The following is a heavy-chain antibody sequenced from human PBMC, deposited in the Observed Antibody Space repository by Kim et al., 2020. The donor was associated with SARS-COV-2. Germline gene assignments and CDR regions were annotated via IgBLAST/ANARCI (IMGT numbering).Heavy chain of an antibody. CDR1: GYTFTGYY. V-gene: IGHV1-2*02. J-gene: IGHJ6*02. D-gene: IGHD6-6*01. CDR3: ARHLEYSSSSPYYYYGMDV. CDR2: INPNSGGT. Sequence: ASVKVSCKASGYTFTGYYMHWVRQAPGQGLEWMGWINPNSGGTNYAQKFQGRVTMTRDTSISTAYMELSRLRSDDTAVYYCARHLEYSSSSPYYYYGMDVWGQGTTVTVSS.